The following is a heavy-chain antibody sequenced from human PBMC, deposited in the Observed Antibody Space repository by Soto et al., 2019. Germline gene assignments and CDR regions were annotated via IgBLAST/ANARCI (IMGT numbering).Heavy chain of an antibody. V-gene: IGHV4-59*12. CDR3: VAGTLGAVWTPLDA. D-gene: IGHD3-16*01. Sequence: SETLSLTCDVSGGSFSDNYWTWIRQVPGRGLEWIGYVYYSGSTNYNPSLKSRVTISVDASKQQFSLKLTSVTAADTALYYCVAGTLGAVWTPLDARAQRILVTGSS. CDR2: VYYSGST. J-gene: IGHJ4*02. CDR1: GGSFSDNY.